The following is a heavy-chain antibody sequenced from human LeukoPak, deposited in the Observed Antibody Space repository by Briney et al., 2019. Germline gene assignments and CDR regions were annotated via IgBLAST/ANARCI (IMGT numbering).Heavy chain of an antibody. CDR1: GFTFSSYG. Sequence: GGSLRLSCAASGFTFSSYGMHWVRQAPGKGLERVAVIWYDGSNKYYADSVKGRFTISRDNSKKTLYLQMNSLRAEDTAVYYCARNSITMVRGVRANWFDPWGQGTLVTVSS. D-gene: IGHD3-10*01. J-gene: IGHJ5*02. CDR2: IWYDGSNK. CDR3: ARNSITMVRGVRANWFDP. V-gene: IGHV3-33*01.